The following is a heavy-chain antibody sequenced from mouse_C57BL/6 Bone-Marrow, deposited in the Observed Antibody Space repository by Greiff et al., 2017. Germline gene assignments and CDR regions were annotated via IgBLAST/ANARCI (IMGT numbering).Heavy chain of an antibody. CDR3: TTYGSSLWCFDV. Sequence: EVQLQQSGAELVRPGASVKLSCTASGFNIKDDYMHWVKQRPEQGLEWIGWIDPENGDTEYASKFQGKATITADTSSNTAYLQLSSLTSEDTAVYYCTTYGSSLWCFDVWGTGTTVTVSS. V-gene: IGHV14-4*01. J-gene: IGHJ1*03. D-gene: IGHD1-1*01. CDR2: IDPENGDT. CDR1: GFNIKDDY.